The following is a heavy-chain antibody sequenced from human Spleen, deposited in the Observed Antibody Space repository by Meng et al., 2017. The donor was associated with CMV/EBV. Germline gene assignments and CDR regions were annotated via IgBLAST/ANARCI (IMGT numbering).Heavy chain of an antibody. Sequence: VSGNLAAWNWIRQSPSRGLEWLGRTYYRSRWYNEYAVSVKSRITINPDTSNNQFSLHLSSVTPEDTAVYYCARDAQRDMATSGFDYWGQGTLVTVSS. V-gene: IGHV6-1*01. CDR3: ARDAQRDMATSGFDY. CDR2: TYYRSRWYN. J-gene: IGHJ4*02. CDR1: VSGNLAA. D-gene: IGHD5-24*01.